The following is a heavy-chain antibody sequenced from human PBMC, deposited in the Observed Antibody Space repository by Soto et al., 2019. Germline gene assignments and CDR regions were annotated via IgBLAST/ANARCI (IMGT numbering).Heavy chain of an antibody. CDR2: ISGSGGST. CDR3: AIDGRYWRGGSCYPDAFDI. Sequence: EVQLLESGGGLVQPGGSLRLSCAASGFTFSSYAMSWVRQAPGKGLEWVSAISGSGGSTYYADSVKGRFTISRDNSKNTLYLQMNSLRAEDTAVYYCAIDGRYWRGGSCYPDAFDIWGQGTMVTVSS. V-gene: IGHV3-23*01. CDR1: GFTFSSYA. D-gene: IGHD2-15*01. J-gene: IGHJ3*02.